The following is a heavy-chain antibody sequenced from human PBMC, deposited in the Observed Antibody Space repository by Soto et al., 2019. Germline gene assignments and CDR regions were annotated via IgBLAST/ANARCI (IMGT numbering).Heavy chain of an antibody. CDR2: IYYSGST. CDR3: ARSLYSGNYTTRYYS. D-gene: IGHD6-13*01. CDR1: GGSISSYY. V-gene: IGHV4-59*01. Sequence: PSETLSLTCTVSGGSISSYYWSWIRQPPGKGLEYIGYIYYSGSTNYNPSLKSRVTISVDTSKKQFYLKLSSVTAADTAVYYCARSLYSGNYTTRYYSWSQVTMVTASS. J-gene: IGHJ4*02.